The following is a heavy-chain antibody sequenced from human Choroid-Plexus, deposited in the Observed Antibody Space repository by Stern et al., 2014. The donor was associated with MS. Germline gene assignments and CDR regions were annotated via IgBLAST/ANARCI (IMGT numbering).Heavy chain of an antibody. Sequence: VQLVESGGGVVQPGGSLRLSCAASGFPFSNYGMHWVRQAPGKGLEWLAVISHDGSSKYYAGSVRGRFTISRDNSKNALSLQMNSLRAEDTAVYYCRGTYYFDTSDYFDYWGQGTLVTVSS. CDR1: GFPFSNYG. J-gene: IGHJ4*02. D-gene: IGHD3-22*01. CDR2: ISHDGSSK. CDR3: RGTYYFDTSDYFDY. V-gene: IGHV3-30*03.